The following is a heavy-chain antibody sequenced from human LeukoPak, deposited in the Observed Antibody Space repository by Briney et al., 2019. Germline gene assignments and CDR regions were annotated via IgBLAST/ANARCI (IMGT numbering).Heavy chain of an antibody. D-gene: IGHD3-10*02. CDR3: AELGITMIGGV. CDR1: GFTFISYC. Sequence: GGSLRLSCAASGFTFISYCMSWVRQAPGKGLEWVANIKQDGSEKYYVDSVKGRFTISRDNAKNSLYLQMNSLRAEDTAVYYCAELGITMIGGVWGKGTTVTISS. CDR2: IKQDGSEK. V-gene: IGHV3-7*01. J-gene: IGHJ6*04.